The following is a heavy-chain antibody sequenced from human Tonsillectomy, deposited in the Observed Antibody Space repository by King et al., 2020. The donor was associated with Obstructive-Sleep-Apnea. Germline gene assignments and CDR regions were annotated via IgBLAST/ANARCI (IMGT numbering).Heavy chain of an antibody. D-gene: IGHD2-15*01. CDR2: IYWDDDK. V-gene: IGHV2-5*02. Sequence: TLKESGPTLVKPTQTLTLTCTFSGFSLSTSGVGVGWIRQPPGKALEWLALIYWDDDKRYSPSLKSRLTITKETSKNQVVLTMTNMDPVDTATYYCAHRGDCSGGSCFIFDYWGQGTLVTVSS. J-gene: IGHJ4*02. CDR1: GFSLSTSGVG. CDR3: AHRGDCSGGSCFIFDY.